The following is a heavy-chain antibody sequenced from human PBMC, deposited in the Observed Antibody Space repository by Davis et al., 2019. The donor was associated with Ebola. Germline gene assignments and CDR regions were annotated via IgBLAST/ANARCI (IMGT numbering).Heavy chain of an antibody. D-gene: IGHD3-3*01. CDR1: GGSISSYY. Sequence: GSLRLSCTVSGGSISSYYWSWIRQPPGKGLEWIGYIYYSGSTNYNPSLKSRVTISVDTSKNQFSLKLSSVTAADTAVYYCARIEWPYYYYGMDVWGQGTTVTVSS. V-gene: IGHV4-59*12. CDR3: ARIEWPYYYYGMDV. J-gene: IGHJ6*02. CDR2: IYYSGST.